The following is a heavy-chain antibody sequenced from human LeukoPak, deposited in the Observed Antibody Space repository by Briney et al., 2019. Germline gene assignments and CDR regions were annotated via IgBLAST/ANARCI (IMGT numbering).Heavy chain of an antibody. Sequence: GGSLRLSCTASGFTFGDYAMSWFRQAPGKGLEWVSYISSSGTTIYYADSVKGRFTISRDNAKNSLSLQMNSLRAEDTAVYYCASLDRGSYYSFDYWGQGTLVTVSS. CDR1: GFTFGDYA. J-gene: IGHJ4*02. V-gene: IGHV3-48*03. D-gene: IGHD1-26*01. CDR3: ASLDRGSYYSFDY. CDR2: ISSSGTTI.